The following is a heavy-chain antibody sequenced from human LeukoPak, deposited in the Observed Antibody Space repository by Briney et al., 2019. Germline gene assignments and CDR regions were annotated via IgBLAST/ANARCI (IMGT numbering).Heavy chain of an antibody. CDR1: GGSIRNYY. V-gene: IGHV4-59*01. D-gene: IGHD2-15*01. CDR3: AREGSGHRYFDF. J-gene: IGHJ4*02. CDR2: TFYSGST. Sequence: SETLSLTCSVSGGSIRNYYWSWIRQPPGKGLEWIGFTFYSGSTNYNPSLKNRVTISVDTSKNQFSLKLTYVTAADTAMYYCAREGSGHRYFDFWGQGTLVAVFS.